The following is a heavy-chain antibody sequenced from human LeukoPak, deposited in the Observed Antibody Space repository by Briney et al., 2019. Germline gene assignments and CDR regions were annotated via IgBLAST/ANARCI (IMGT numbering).Heavy chain of an antibody. J-gene: IGHJ4*02. CDR1: GGSISSSNYY. CDR3: ASRPTFYYGSGSYPRRFYDS. Sequence: SETLSLTCSVSGGSISSSNYYWGWVRQPPGKGLDWIATIYYTGSTYYNPSLKSRVTISVDTSKNQFSLSLISVTAADTAVYFCASRPTFYYGSGSYPRRFYDSWGQGILVTVSS. V-gene: IGHV4-39*01. D-gene: IGHD3-10*01. CDR2: IYYTGST.